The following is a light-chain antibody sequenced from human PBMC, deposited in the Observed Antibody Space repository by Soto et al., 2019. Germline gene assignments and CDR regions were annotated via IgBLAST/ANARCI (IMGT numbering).Light chain of an antibody. J-gene: IGLJ1*01. Sequence: QSVVPQGAYESGCPGHSITNPSTGTSSDIGSYNLVSWYQQHPDKAPQLIIFEATQRPSGVSSRFSGSKSGNTASLTISGLQAEDEADYYCSTYGGSSTLYVFGTGTKATV. CDR1: SSDIGSYNL. CDR3: STYGGSSTLYV. V-gene: IGLV2-23*01. CDR2: EAT.